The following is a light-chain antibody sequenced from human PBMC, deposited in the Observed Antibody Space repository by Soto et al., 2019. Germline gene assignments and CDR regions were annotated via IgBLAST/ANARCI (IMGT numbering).Light chain of an antibody. J-gene: IGLJ2*01. CDR3: CSYAGSYTEV. CDR1: SSDIGGYNY. CDR2: DVS. V-gene: IGLV2-11*01. Sequence: QSALTQPRSVSGSPGQSVTISCTGTSSDIGGYNYVSWYQQHPGKAPKLMIYDVSKRPSGVPDRFSGSKSGNTASLTISGLQADDEADYYCCSYAGSYTEVFGGGTKLPVL.